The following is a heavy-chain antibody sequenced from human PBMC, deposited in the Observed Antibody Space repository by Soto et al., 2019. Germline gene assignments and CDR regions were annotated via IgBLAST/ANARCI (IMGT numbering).Heavy chain of an antibody. V-gene: IGHV2-5*02. J-gene: IGHJ4*02. CDR3: AHLSWTASSFRYFFDY. CDR2: IYWDDDK. D-gene: IGHD3-16*02. CDR1: GFSFSTSRVG. Sequence: QITLTESGPTLVKPTETLTLTCTFSGFSFSTSRVGVGWIRQPPGKAMEWLALIYWDDDKRYSPFLQRRLSSPQDTSANQVVLTLTNMDPADTGTYYCAHLSWTASSFRYFFDYWGRGTLVTVSS.